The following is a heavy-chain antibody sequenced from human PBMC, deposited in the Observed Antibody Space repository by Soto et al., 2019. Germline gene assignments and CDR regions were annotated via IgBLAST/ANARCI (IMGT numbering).Heavy chain of an antibody. CDR2: ISTYNDKK. J-gene: IGHJ3*02. CDR1: GYTFTNYA. D-gene: IGHD3-22*01. Sequence: QAHLAQSGAEVKQPGASVKVSCKASGYTFTNYAISWVRQAPGEGLERVGWISTYNDKKNYAQKFQGRVSMTTDTPTSTAYVDLSSLTSDDTAVYYCARDSTMAYDGAYYSHTDAFEIWGQGTMVTVSS. CDR3: ARDSTMAYDGAYYSHTDAFEI. V-gene: IGHV1-18*01.